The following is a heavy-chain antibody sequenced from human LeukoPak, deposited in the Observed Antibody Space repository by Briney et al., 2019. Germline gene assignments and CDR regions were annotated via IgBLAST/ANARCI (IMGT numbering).Heavy chain of an antibody. Sequence: ASVKVSCKASGYTFTSYDINWVRQATGQGLEWMGWMNPNSGNTGYAQKFQGRVTITTDESTSTAYMELSSLRSEDTAVYYCASGDYDILTGYVYWGQGTLVTVSS. V-gene: IGHV1-8*01. CDR2: MNPNSGNT. CDR3: ASGDYDILTGYVY. CDR1: GYTFTSYD. D-gene: IGHD3-9*01. J-gene: IGHJ4*02.